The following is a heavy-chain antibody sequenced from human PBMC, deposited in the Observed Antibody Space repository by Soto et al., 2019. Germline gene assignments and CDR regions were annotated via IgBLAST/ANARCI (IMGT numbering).Heavy chain of an antibody. Sequence: PGGSLRLSCAASGFTFSDYYMSWIRQAPGKGLEWVSYISSSGSTIYYADSVKGRFTISRDNAKNSLYLQMNSLRAEDTAVYYCAREGAPWYYYYMDVWGKGTTVTVSS. D-gene: IGHD1-26*01. CDR3: AREGAPWYYYYMDV. CDR1: GFTFSDYY. V-gene: IGHV3-11*01. J-gene: IGHJ6*03. CDR2: ISSSGSTI.